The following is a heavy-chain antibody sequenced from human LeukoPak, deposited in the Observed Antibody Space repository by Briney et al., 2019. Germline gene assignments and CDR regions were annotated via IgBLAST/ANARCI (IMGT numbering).Heavy chain of an antibody. J-gene: IGHJ4*02. V-gene: IGHV4-59*08. CDR2: IYYSGST. CDR1: GGSISSYY. Sequence: SETLSLTCTVSGGSISSYYWSWIRQPPGKGLEWIGYIYYSGSTNYNPSLKSRLTVSVDTSKNQFSLKLSSVTAADTAVYYCARVSFGGVIVDCWGQGTLVTVSS. CDR3: ARVSFGGVIVDC. D-gene: IGHD3-16*02.